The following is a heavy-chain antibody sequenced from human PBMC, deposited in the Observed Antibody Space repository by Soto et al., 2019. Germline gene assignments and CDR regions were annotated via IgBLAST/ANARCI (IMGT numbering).Heavy chain of an antibody. CDR3: ARQSPVAVAGTGWFDP. J-gene: IGHJ5*02. Sequence: QVQLVQSGAEVKKPGSSVKVSCKASGGTFSSYTISWVRQAPGQGLEWMGRIIPILGIANYAQKFQGRVTITADKSTSTAYMELSSLRSEDTAVYYCARQSPVAVAGTGWFDPWGQGTLVTVSS. CDR1: GGTFSSYT. V-gene: IGHV1-69*02. D-gene: IGHD6-19*01. CDR2: IIPILGIA.